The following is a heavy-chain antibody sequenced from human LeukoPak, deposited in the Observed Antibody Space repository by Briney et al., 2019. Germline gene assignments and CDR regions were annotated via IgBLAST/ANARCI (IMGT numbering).Heavy chain of an antibody. J-gene: IGHJ4*02. CDR3: TRDQTPYY. V-gene: IGHV3-49*04. CDR2: IRSKIYGETP. Sequence: GGSLRLSCTSSGFNFGDYAMTWVRPAPGKGLEGVGFIRSKIYGETPEYAASVKGSFTISRDDSKGVAYLKMNSLKTEDTAVCYCTRDQTPYYWGQGTLVTVAS. CDR1: GFNFGDYA.